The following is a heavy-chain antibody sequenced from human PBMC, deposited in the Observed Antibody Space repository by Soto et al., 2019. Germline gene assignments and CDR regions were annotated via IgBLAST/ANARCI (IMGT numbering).Heavy chain of an antibody. V-gene: IGHV1-18*01. J-gene: IGHJ4*02. CDR1: GYTFTSYG. Sequence: QVQLVQSGAEVKKPGDSVRVSCKASGYTFTSYGIGWGRQAPGQGLEWKGWISANNGNTKYAQKAQGRVTMTTDASTSTAYMELRSLRSDDAAVYYCASDGYFDHWGQGTLVTVSS. CDR3: ASDGYFDH. CDR2: ISANNGNT.